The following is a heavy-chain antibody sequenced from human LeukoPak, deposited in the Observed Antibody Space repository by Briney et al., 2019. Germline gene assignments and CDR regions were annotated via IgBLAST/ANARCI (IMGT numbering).Heavy chain of an antibody. J-gene: IGHJ3*02. Sequence: SETLSLTCTVSGDSVTSANHYWSWIRQPPGKGLELIGNIHYSGSTNYDPSLKSRVTMSVDTSKNQLSLRLSSVTGADTATYFCARGHAFDIWGRGTLVTVSS. V-gene: IGHV4-61*01. CDR3: ARGHAFDI. CDR2: IHYSGST. CDR1: GDSVTSANHY.